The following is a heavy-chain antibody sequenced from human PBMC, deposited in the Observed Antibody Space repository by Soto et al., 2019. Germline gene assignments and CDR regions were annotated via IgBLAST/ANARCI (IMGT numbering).Heavy chain of an antibody. V-gene: IGHV3-33*01. CDR1: GFTFNTHG. CDR3: ARIDDYGDYVTDY. D-gene: IGHD4-17*01. J-gene: IGHJ4*02. Sequence: VELVESGGGVVQPGGSLRLSCAASGFTFNTHGMHWVRQAPGKGLEWVAVIWYDGSQRYYADFVRGRFTISRDNSLNTVYLQMTSLRAEDTAVYYCARIDDYGDYVTDYWGQGALVTVSS. CDR2: IWYDGSQR.